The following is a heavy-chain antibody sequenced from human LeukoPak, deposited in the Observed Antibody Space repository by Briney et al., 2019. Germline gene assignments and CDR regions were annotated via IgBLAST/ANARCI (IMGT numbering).Heavy chain of an antibody. D-gene: IGHD4-23*01. CDR2: ISYDGSNK. Sequence: GGSLRLSCAASGFTFSSYGMHWVRQAPGKGLEWVAVISYDGSNKYYADSVKGRFTISRDNSKNTLYLQMNSLRAEDTAVYYCAKDDYGGNSDYYYYYGMDVWGQGTTVTVSS. V-gene: IGHV3-30*18. CDR3: AKDDYGGNSDYYYYYGMDV. J-gene: IGHJ6*02. CDR1: GFTFSSYG.